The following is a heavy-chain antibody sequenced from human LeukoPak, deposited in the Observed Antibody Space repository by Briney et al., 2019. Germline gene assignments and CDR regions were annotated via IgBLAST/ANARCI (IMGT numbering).Heavy chain of an antibody. CDR1: GGSISSYY. D-gene: IGHD3-22*01. V-gene: IGHV4-4*07. CDR3: ARVRDTYYYDSSGYLPHYYFDY. J-gene: IGHJ4*02. CDR2: IYTSGST. Sequence: NPSETLSLTCTVSGGSISSYYWSWIRQPAGKGLEWIGRIYTSGSTNYNPSLKSRATISVDTSKNQFSLKLSSVTAADTAVYYCARVRDTYYYDSSGYLPHYYFDYWGQGTLVTVSS.